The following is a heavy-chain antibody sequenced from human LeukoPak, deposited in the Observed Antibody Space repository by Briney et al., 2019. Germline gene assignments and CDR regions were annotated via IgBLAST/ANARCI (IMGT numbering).Heavy chain of an antibody. V-gene: IGHV3-7*03. Sequence: GGSLRLSCAASGFTFSSYWMSWVRQAPGRGLEWVANIKTDGGEKYYVDSVKGRFTIYRDNSKNTLYLQMNSLRAEDTAVYYCAEGGSSRKYYYYYMDVWGKGTTVTVSS. D-gene: IGHD6-6*01. CDR1: GFTFSSYW. CDR3: AEGGSSRKYYYYYMDV. J-gene: IGHJ6*03. CDR2: IKTDGGEK.